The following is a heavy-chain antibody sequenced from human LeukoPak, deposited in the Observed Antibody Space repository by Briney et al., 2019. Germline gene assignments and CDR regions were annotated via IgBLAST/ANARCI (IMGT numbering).Heavy chain of an antibody. J-gene: IGHJ6*04. D-gene: IGHD2-15*01. V-gene: IGHV4-39*01. Sequence: SGTLSLTCSVSGGSISGSTDYWGWIRQPPGKGLEWIGSDYYSENTYSTPSLKSRVTISVDTSKNQFSLEVTSVTAADTAVYYCARALGYCYGSSCYSPSLYYYYSRMDVWGKGTTVTVSS. CDR2: DYYSENT. CDR1: GGSISGSTDY. CDR3: ARALGYCYGSSCYSPSLYYYYSRMDV.